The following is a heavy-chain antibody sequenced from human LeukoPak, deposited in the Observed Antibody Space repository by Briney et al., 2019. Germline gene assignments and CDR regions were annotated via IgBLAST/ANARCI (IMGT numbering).Heavy chain of an antibody. D-gene: IGHD1-20*01. J-gene: IGHJ4*02. CDR3: ARAGWIITSGIDY. CDR1: GYSISRGYY. V-gene: IGHV4-38-2*01. Sequence: SETLSLTCGVSGYSISRGYYWAWIRQPPGKGLEGIGTIYHIGSTYYNPSLESRVTISVDTSKNEFSLNLNSVTAADTAVYYCARAGWIITSGIDYWGQGALVTVSS. CDR2: IYHIGST.